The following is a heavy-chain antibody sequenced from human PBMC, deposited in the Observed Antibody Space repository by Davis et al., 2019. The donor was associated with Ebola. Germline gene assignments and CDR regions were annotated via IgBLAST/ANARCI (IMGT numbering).Heavy chain of an antibody. V-gene: IGHV3-9*01. Sequence: LSLTCAASGFTFDDYAMHWVRQAPGKGLAWVSGISWNSGSIGYADSVKGRFTISRDNAKNSLYLQMNSLRAEDTALYYCAKEGAGDRLGAFNIWGQGTMVTVSS. CDR3: AKEGAGDRLGAFNI. D-gene: IGHD7-27*01. CDR2: ISWNSGSI. CDR1: GFTFDDYA. J-gene: IGHJ3*02.